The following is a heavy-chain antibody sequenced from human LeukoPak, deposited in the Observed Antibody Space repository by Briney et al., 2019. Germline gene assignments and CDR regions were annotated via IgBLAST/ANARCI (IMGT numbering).Heavy chain of an antibody. CDR3: ARRGMYYYDSSGYYFDY. CDR2: IYPGDSDT. J-gene: IGHJ4*02. V-gene: IGHV5-51*01. Sequence: GESLKISCKGSGYSFTSYWIGWVRQMPGKGLEWMGIIYPGDSDTSYSPSFQGQVTISADKSISTAYLQWSSLKASDTAMYYCARRGMYYYDSSGYYFDYWGQGTLVTVSS. D-gene: IGHD3-22*01. CDR1: GYSFTSYW.